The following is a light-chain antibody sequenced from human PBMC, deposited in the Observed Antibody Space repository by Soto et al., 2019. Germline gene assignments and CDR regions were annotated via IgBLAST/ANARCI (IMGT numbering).Light chain of an antibody. J-gene: IGKJ4*01. CDR3: QQYNSYLLT. Sequence: DIQMTQSPSTLSASVGDRVTITCRASQSISSWLAWYQQKPGKAPKLLVYDASSLESGVPSRFSGSGSGTEFTLTISSLQPDDFATYYCQQYNSYLLTFGGGTKVEIK. CDR1: QSISSW. CDR2: DAS. V-gene: IGKV1-5*01.